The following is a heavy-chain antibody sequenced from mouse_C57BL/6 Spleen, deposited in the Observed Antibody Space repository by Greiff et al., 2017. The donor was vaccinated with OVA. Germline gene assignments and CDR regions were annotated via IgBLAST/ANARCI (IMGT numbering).Heavy chain of an antibody. CDR1: GYSITSGYD. CDR2: ISYSGST. CDR3: ARGGGNYYFDY. J-gene: IGHJ2*01. D-gene: IGHD2-1*01. Sequence: EVQRVESGPGMVKPSQSLSLTCTVTGYSITSGYDWHWIRHFPGNKLEWMGYISYSGSTNYNPSLKSRISITHDTTKNHFFLKLNSVTTDDTATYYCARGGGNYYFDYWGQGTTLTVSA. V-gene: IGHV3-1*01.